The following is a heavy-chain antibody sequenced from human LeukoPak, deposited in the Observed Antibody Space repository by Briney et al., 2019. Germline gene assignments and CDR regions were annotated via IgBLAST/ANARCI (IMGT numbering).Heavy chain of an antibody. D-gene: IGHD5-18*01. V-gene: IGHV3-53*01. J-gene: IGHJ4*02. Sequence: PGGSLRLSCAASGLTVSTNSMTWVRQAPGMGLEGVSVVSSEGNTFYADSVKGRFTTSTDNSKNTLYLQMNSLRAEDTAVYYCARKVGYGYALDYWGQGTLVTVSS. CDR1: GLTVSTNS. CDR3: ARKVGYGYALDY. CDR2: VSSEGNT.